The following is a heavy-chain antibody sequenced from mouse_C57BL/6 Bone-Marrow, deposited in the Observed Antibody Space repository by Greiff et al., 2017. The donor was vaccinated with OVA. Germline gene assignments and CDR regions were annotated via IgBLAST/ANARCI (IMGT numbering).Heavy chain of an antibody. J-gene: IGHJ2*01. V-gene: IGHV1-81*01. D-gene: IGHD1-1*01. CDR3: ARRTGDYGKAY. CDR1: GYTFTSYG. CDR2: IYPRSGNT. Sequence: VQLQESGAELARPGASVKLSCKASGYTFTSYGISWVKQRTGQGLEWIGEIYPRSGNTYYNEKFKGKATLTADKSSSTAYMELRSLTSEDSAVYFCARRTGDYGKAYWGQGTTLTVSS.